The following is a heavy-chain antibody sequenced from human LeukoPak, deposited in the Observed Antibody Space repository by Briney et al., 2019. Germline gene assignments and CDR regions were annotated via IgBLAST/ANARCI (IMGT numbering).Heavy chain of an antibody. CDR1: GFTFSSYG. V-gene: IGHV3-30*02. CDR2: IRYDGSNK. D-gene: IGHD4-23*01. CDR3: ARVGSYGGVTFDY. Sequence: PGGSLRLSCGASGFTFSSYGMHWVRQAPGKGLEWVAFIRYDGSNKYYADSVKGRFTISRDNSKNSLYLQMNSLRAEDTAVYYCARVGSYGGVTFDYWGQGTLVTVSS. J-gene: IGHJ4*02.